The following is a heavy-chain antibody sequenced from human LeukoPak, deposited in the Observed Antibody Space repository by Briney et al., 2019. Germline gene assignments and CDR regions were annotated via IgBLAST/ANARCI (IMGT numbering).Heavy chain of an antibody. CDR2: ISHTGYTK. CDR3: AKEADSSGYVDY. V-gene: IGHV3-11*04. J-gene: IGHJ4*02. D-gene: IGHD6-19*01. Sequence: PGGSLRLSCAASGFTFSGYYMTWVRQAPGKGLEWISYISHTGYTKYYTDSVKGRFTISRDNAKNSLDLQMNSLRAEDTAVYYCAKEADSSGYVDYWGQGTLVTVSS. CDR1: GFTFSGYY.